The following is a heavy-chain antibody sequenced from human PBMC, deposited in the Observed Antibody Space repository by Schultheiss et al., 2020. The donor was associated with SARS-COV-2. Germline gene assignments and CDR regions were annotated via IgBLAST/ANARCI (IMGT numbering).Heavy chain of an antibody. CDR3: AKEGKLGFDY. D-gene: IGHD7-27*01. Sequence: GGSLRLSCVASGFTFSSYGMHWVRQAPGKGLEWVSAISGSGGSTYYADSVKGRFTISRDNAKNSLYLQMNSLRAEDTAVYYCAKEGKLGFDYWGQGTLVTVAS. CDR1: GFTFSSYG. V-gene: IGHV3-23*01. J-gene: IGHJ4*02. CDR2: ISGSGGST.